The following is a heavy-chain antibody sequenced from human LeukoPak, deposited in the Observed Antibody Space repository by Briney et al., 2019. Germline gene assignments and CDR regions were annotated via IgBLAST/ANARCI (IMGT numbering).Heavy chain of an antibody. CDR2: IDHRGST. CDR1: GGAPSGYY. Sequence: SETLSLTCAAYGGAPSGYYCTWIRQPPGKGLEWIGEIDHRGSTHYNPSLQSRVTIPIDTSKNQFSLKVNSVTAADTALYYCARTRDGYLRYWSQGSLVTVSS. J-gene: IGHJ4*02. CDR3: ARTRDGYLRY. D-gene: IGHD5-24*01. V-gene: IGHV4-34*01.